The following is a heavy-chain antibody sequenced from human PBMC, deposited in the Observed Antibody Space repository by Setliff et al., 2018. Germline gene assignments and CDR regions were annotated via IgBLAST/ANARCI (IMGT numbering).Heavy chain of an antibody. CDR2: VFYNGAA. CDR1: GDSISDAS. J-gene: IGHJ4*02. CDR3: ARGGTYRYFDY. V-gene: IGHV4-59*01. Sequence: SETLSLTCTVSGDSISDASIMAWIRQPPGKGLECIGYVFYNGAAKYDPSLKSRVTMSVDTSKTQFSLKLNSMTTAATAVYYCARGGTYRYFDYWGQGALVTVSS.